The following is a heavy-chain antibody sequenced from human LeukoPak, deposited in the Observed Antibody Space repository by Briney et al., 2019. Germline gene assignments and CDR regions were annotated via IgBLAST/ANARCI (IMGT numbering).Heavy chain of an antibody. CDR2: ISSSSSYI. D-gene: IGHD5-18*01. V-gene: IGHV3-21*01. J-gene: IGHJ4*02. CDR1: GFTFSSYS. CDR3: ARDQSYSYGILDY. Sequence: PGGSLRLSCAASGFTFSSYSINWVRQAPGKGLEWVSSISSSSSYIYYADSVKGRLTISRDNAKNSLYLQMNSLRAEDTAVYYCARDQSYSYGILDYWGQGTLVTVSS.